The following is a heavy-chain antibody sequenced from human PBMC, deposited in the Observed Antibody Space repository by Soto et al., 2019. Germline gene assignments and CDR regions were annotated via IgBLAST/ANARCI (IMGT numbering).Heavy chain of an antibody. V-gene: IGHV4-59*01. J-gene: IGHJ3*02. Sequence: SETLSLTCTVSGGSISSYYWRLIRQPPGKGLEWIGYIYYSGSTNYNPSLQSRVTISVDTSKNQFSLKLSSVTAADTAVYYCARGRGMGATGRPRNAYDIWGQGTMVT. CDR1: GGSISSYY. D-gene: IGHD1-26*01. CDR2: IYYSGST. CDR3: ARGRGMGATGRPRNAYDI.